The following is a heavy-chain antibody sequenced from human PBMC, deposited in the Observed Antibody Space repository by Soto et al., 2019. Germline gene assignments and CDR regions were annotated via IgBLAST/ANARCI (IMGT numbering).Heavy chain of an antibody. CDR2: IYHSGST. CDR1: GGSISSGGYS. CDR3: AREARIAAAGRGWFDP. D-gene: IGHD6-13*01. J-gene: IGHJ5*02. V-gene: IGHV4-30-2*01. Sequence: SETLSLTCAVSGGSISSGGYSWSWIRQPPGKGLEWIGDIYHSGSTYYNPSLKSRVTISVDTSKNQFSLKLSSVTAADTAVYYCAREARIAAAGRGWFDPWGQGTLVTVSS.